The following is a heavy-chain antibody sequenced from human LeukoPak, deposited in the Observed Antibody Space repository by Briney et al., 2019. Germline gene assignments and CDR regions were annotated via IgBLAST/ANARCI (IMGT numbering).Heavy chain of an antibody. V-gene: IGHV4-39*01. Sequence: SETLSLTCTVSGGSISSSSYYWGWIRQPPGKGLEWIGSIYYSGSTYYNPSLKSRVTICVDTSKNQFSLKLTSVTAADTAVYYCARHVQQVLFDCWGQGTLVTVSS. J-gene: IGHJ4*02. CDR3: ARHVQQVLFDC. CDR1: GGSISSSSYY. CDR2: IYYSGST.